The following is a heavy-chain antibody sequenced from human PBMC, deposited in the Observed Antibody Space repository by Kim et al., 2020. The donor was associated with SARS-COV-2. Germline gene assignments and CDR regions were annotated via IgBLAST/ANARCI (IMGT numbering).Heavy chain of an antibody. Sequence: GGSLRLSCAASGFTFGDYAMHWVRQAPGKGLEWVSGISWNSGSIGYADSVKGRFTISRDNAKNSLYLQMNSLRAEDTALYYCAKIGGYQLLSGYFQHWGQGTLVTVSS. J-gene: IGHJ1*01. V-gene: IGHV3-9*01. D-gene: IGHD2-2*01. CDR1: GFTFGDYA. CDR3: AKIGGYQLLSGYFQH. CDR2: ISWNSGSI.